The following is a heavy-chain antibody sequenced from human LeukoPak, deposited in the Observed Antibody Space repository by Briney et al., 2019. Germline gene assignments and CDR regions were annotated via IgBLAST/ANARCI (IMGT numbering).Heavy chain of an antibody. J-gene: IGHJ4*02. CDR2: IKQDGSEK. CDR3: ARVWELPDFDY. CDR1: GFTFSSYW. D-gene: IGHD1-26*01. V-gene: IGHV3-7*01. Sequence: GGSLRLSCAASGFTFSSYWMSWARQAPGKGLEWVANIKQDGSEKYYVDSVKGRFTISRDNAKNSLYLQMNSLRAEDTAVYYCARVWELPDFDYWGQGTLVTVSS.